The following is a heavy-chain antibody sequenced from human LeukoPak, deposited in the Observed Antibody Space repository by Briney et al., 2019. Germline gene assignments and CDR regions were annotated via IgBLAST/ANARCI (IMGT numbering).Heavy chain of an antibody. CDR2: INHSGST. Sequence: PSETPSLTCAVYGGSLSDYYWSWIRQPPGKGLEWIGEINHSGSTNYNPSLKSRVTISVDTSKNQFSPKLSSVTAADTAVYYCARWSSNYYDTSGRRFDPWGQGTLVTVSS. V-gene: IGHV4-34*01. J-gene: IGHJ5*02. CDR3: ARWSSNYYDTSGRRFDP. CDR1: GGSLSDYY. D-gene: IGHD3-22*01.